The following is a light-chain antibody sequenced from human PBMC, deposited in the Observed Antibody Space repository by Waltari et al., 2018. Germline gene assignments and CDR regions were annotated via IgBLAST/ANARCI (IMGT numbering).Light chain of an antibody. CDR3: TAWDDNLSVV. CDR2: KYD. Sequence: QSVLTQPPSASGTPGQRVTISCFGSTSNVGSHYVSWYQHIPGTTPKLLINKYDQRPSGVPDLFSGSVSGTSASLAISGLRSEDEADYYCTAWDDNLSVVFGGGTKLTVL. J-gene: IGLJ3*02. CDR1: TSNVGSHY. V-gene: IGLV1-47*01.